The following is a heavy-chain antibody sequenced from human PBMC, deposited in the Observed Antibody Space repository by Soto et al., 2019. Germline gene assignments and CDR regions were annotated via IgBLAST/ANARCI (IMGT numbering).Heavy chain of an antibody. CDR2: FDPEDGET. Sequence: ASVKVSCKVSGYTLTELSMHWVRQAPGKGLEWMGGFDPEDGETIYAQKFQGRVTMTEDTSTDTAYMELSSLRSEDTAVYYCATGDHNTRIAVAGIGNGMDVWGQGTTVTVSS. CDR1: GYTLTELS. V-gene: IGHV1-24*01. D-gene: IGHD6-19*01. CDR3: ATGDHNTRIAVAGIGNGMDV. J-gene: IGHJ6*02.